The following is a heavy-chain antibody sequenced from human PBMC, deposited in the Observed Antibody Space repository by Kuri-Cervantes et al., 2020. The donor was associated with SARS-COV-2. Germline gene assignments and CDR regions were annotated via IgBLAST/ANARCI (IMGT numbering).Heavy chain of an antibody. D-gene: IGHD3-22*01. CDR3: ARGRITMIVPDAFDI. CDR2: IWYDGSNK. Sequence: GESLKISCAASGFTFSSYGMHWVRQAPGKGLEWVAVIWYDGSNKYYADSVKGRFTISRDNSKNTLYLQMNSLRAEDTAVYYCARGRITMIVPDAFDIWGQGTMVTVSS. V-gene: IGHV3-33*01. J-gene: IGHJ3*02. CDR1: GFTFSSYG.